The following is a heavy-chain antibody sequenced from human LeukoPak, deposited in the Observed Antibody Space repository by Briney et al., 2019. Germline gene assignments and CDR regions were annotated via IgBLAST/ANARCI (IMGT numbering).Heavy chain of an antibody. CDR2: ISGSGGSL. D-gene: IGHD1-1*01. J-gene: IGHJ4*02. CDR1: GFTFSSYA. V-gene: IGHV3-23*01. Sequence: PGGSLRLSCAASGFTFSSYAMSWVRQAPGKGLEWVSAISGSGGSLYHGDSGEGRITISRDNSKKTLYLQINIQRAEYTAVYYCASAPNWQLWGQGTRVSVPS. CDR3: ASAPNWQL.